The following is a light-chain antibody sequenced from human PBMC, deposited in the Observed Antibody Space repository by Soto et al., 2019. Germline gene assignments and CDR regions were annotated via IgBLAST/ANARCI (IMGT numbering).Light chain of an antibody. CDR3: CSYAGNNPVV. CDR1: SSDVGSYNL. Sequence: QSALTQPASVSGSPGQSITISCTGTSSDVGSYNLVSWYQQHPGKAPKLMIYDVSERPSGVSNRFSGSKSGITASLTISGLQAEVEADYYCCSYAGNNPVVFGAGTKLTVL. V-gene: IGLV2-23*02. CDR2: DVS. J-gene: IGLJ2*01.